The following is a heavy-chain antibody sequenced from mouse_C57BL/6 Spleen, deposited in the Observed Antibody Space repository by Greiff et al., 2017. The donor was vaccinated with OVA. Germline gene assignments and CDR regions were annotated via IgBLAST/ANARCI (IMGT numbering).Heavy chain of an antibody. CDR2: IYPGSGST. J-gene: IGHJ3*01. CDR1: GYTFTSYW. D-gene: IGHD1-1*01. CDR3: AREGYYGSSQAWFAY. V-gene: IGHV1-55*01. Sequence: VKLQQPGAELVKPGASVKMSCKASGYTFTSYWITWVKQRPGQGPEWIGDIYPGSGSTNYNEKFKSKATLTVDTSSSTAYMQLSSLTSEDSAVYYCAREGYYGSSQAWFAYWGQGTLVTVSA.